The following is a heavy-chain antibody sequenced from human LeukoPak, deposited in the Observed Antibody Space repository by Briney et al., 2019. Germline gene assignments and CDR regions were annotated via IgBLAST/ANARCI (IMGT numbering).Heavy chain of an antibody. Sequence: GGSLRLSCAASGFTFSSYWMHWVRQAPGKGLVWVSRINSDGSSTTYADSVKGRFAISRDNAKNSLYLQMNSLRAEDTAVYYCARDQVTVTTGFWFDPWGQGTLVTVSS. J-gene: IGHJ5*02. V-gene: IGHV3-74*01. CDR2: INSDGSST. D-gene: IGHD4-17*01. CDR1: GFTFSSYW. CDR3: ARDQVTVTTGFWFDP.